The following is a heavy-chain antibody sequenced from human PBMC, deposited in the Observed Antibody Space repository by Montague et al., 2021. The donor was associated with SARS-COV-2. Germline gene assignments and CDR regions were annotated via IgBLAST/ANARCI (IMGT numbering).Heavy chain of an antibody. CDR3: ARAKGLIVLMVYAMGAFDX. CDR1: GGSISSGGYY. J-gene: IGHJ3*02. Sequence: TLSLTCTVSGGSISSGGYYWSWIRQHPGKGLEWIGYIYYSGSTYYNPSLKSRVTISVDTSKNQFSLKLSSVTAADTAVYYCARAKGLIVLMVYAMGAFDXGGQGTMVTVSS. V-gene: IGHV4-31*03. CDR2: IYYSGST. D-gene: IGHD2-8*01.